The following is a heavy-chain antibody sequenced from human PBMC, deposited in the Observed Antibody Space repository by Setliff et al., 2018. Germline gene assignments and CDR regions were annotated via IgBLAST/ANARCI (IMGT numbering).Heavy chain of an antibody. Sequence: PSETLSLTCAVSGGSISSSNWWSWVRQPPGKGLEWIGEIYHSGSTNYNPSLKSRVTISVDKSKNQFSLKLSSVTAADTAVYYCARSTYYYGSGSQVPYYYYYGMDVWGQGTTVTVSS. CDR1: GGSISSSNW. CDR3: ARSTYYYGSGSQVPYYYYYGMDV. J-gene: IGHJ6*02. CDR2: IYHSGST. V-gene: IGHV4-4*02. D-gene: IGHD3-10*01.